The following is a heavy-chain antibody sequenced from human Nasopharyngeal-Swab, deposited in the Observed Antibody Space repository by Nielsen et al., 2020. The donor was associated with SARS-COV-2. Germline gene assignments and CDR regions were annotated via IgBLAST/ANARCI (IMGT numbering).Heavy chain of an antibody. CDR1: GFTFSNYS. CDR3: ARDEQLAYGMDV. J-gene: IGHJ6*02. V-gene: IGHV3-21*01. D-gene: IGHD6-6*01. CDR2: ISSSSSYI. Sequence: GESLKISCAASGFTFSNYSMNWVRQAPGKGLEWVSSISSSSSYIYYADSVKGRFTISRDNAKNSLYLQMNSLRAEDTAVYYCARDEQLAYGMDVWGQGTTVTVSS.